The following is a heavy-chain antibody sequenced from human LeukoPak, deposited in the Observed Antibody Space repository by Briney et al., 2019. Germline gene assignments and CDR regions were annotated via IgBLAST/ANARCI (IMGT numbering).Heavy chain of an antibody. J-gene: IGHJ3*01. CDR3: ARVIGWDEPFDL. D-gene: IGHD1-26*01. CDR1: GFTFRSYA. CDR2: VTANGGST. V-gene: IGHV3-23*01. Sequence: GGSLRLSCAASGFTFRSYAMSWVRQAPGKGLEWVSTVTANGGSTFYADSVKGRFTVSRDNSKNTLYLQMNSLRVEDTAVYYCARVIGWDEPFDLWGHGTLVTVSS.